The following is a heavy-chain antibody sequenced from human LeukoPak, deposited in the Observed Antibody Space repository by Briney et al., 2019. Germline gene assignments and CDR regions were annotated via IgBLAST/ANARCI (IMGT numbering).Heavy chain of an antibody. CDR1: GFTFSDHF. CDR3: ARGRPYYYYAMDV. Sequence: GGSPRLSCAASGFTFSDHFMTWIRQAPGKGLEWVSYISSRGTTIYYADFVKGRFTISRDNAKNSLNLQMNSLRADDTAVYYCARGRPYYYYAMDVWGQGATVTVSS. D-gene: IGHD6-25*01. CDR2: ISSRGTTI. V-gene: IGHV3-11*01. J-gene: IGHJ6*02.